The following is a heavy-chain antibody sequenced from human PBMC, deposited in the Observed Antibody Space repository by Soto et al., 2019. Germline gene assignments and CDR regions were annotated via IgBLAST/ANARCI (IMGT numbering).Heavy chain of an antibody. Sequence: GGSLRRSCAASGFTFSYYYMSWIRQAPGKGLEWVSYISSSGSTIYYADSVKGRFTISRDNAKNSLYLQMNSLRAEDTAVYYCATAVGAPPVDDAFDIWGQGTMVTVSS. CDR2: ISSSGSTI. CDR3: ATAVGAPPVDDAFDI. D-gene: IGHD6-19*01. CDR1: GFTFSYYY. V-gene: IGHV3-11*01. J-gene: IGHJ3*02.